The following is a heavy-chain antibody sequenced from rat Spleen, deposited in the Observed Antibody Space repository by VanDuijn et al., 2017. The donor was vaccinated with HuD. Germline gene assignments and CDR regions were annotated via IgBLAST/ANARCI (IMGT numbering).Heavy chain of an antibody. D-gene: IGHD1-2*01. Sequence: EVHLVESGGGLVQPGRPLKLSCAASGSTFSDYGMAWVRQPPTKGLEWVASISSGGDSIYYRDSVKGRFTISRDNAKSTLYLQMDSLGSEDTATYYCARLGGKYSSYNYLDNWGQGDMVTVSS. V-gene: IGHV5-29*01. CDR3: ARLGGKYSSYNYLDN. J-gene: IGHJ2*01. CDR1: GSTFSDYG. CDR2: ISSGGDSI.